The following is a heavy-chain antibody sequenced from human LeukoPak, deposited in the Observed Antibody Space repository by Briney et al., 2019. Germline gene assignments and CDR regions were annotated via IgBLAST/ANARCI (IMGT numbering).Heavy chain of an antibody. J-gene: IGHJ4*02. D-gene: IGHD2-2*01. CDR2: INHSGST. CDR1: GGSFSGYY. Sequence: PETLSLTCAVYGGSFSGYYWSWIRQPPGKGLEWIGEINHSGSTNYNPSLKSRVTISVDTSKNQFSLKLSSVTAADTAVYYCAREGVRVLDYWGQGTLVTVSS. CDR3: AREGVRVLDY. V-gene: IGHV4-34*01.